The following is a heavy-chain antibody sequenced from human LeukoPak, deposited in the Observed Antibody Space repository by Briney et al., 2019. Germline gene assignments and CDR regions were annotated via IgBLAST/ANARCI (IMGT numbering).Heavy chain of an antibody. CDR1: GGSISSYY. V-gene: IGHV4-59*12. J-gene: IGHJ4*02. D-gene: IGHD1-26*01. CDR2: IYYSGST. Sequence: SETLSLTCTVSGGSISSYYWSWIRQPPGKRLEWIGYIYYSGSTNYNPSLKSRVTISVDTSKNQFSLKLSSVTAADTAVYYCARGSAGYSGSYFDYWGQGTLVTVSS. CDR3: ARGSAGYSGSYFDY.